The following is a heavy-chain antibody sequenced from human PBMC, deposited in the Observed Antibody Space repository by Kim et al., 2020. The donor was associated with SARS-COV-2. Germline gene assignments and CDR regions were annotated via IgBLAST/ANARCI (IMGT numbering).Heavy chain of an antibody. Sequence: ASVKVSCKASGYTFTSYDINWVRQATGQGLEWMGWMNPNSGDTGYIQNFQGRVTMTRDTSIGTAYMELSRLISDDTAVYYCTRGSMRASPQFDFWGQGTLVTVSS. CDR3: TRGSMRASPQFDF. CDR1: GYTFTSYD. J-gene: IGHJ4*02. CDR2: MNPNSGDT. V-gene: IGHV1-8*01. D-gene: IGHD3-22*01.